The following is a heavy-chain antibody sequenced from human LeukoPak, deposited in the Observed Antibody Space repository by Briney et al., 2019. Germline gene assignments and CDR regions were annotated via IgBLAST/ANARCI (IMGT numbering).Heavy chain of an antibody. CDR1: GFTFSSYS. CDR3: ARDIPIAAAGTGDAFDI. V-gene: IGHV3-21*01. CDR2: ISSSGSYI. D-gene: IGHD6-13*01. Sequence: GGSLRHSCADSGFTFSSYSMNRVRQAPGKGLEWVSSISSSGSYIYYADSVKGRFTISRDNAKNSLYLQMNSLRAEDTAVYYCARDIPIAAAGTGDAFDIWGQGTMVTVSS. J-gene: IGHJ3*02.